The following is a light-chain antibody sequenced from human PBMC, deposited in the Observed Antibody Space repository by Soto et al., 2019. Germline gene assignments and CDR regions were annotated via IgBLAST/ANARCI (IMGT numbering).Light chain of an antibody. Sequence: EIVLTQSPATLSLSPGERATLSCRASQSVSSYLAWYQQKPGQAPRLLLYDASNRATGIPARFSGSGSGTDFTLTISSLAPEDFAVYDCQQRSNWPLTFGGGTKVEIK. J-gene: IGKJ4*01. CDR1: QSVSSY. CDR2: DAS. CDR3: QQRSNWPLT. V-gene: IGKV3-11*01.